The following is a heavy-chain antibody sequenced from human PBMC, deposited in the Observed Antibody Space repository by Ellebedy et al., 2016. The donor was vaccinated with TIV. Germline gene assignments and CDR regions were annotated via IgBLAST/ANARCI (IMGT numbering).Heavy chain of an antibody. J-gene: IGHJ1*01. CDR2: MNPNSGNT. CDR3: ARGPRDSSGRKYFQH. CDR1: GYTFTSYD. Sequence: AASVKVSCKASGYTFTSYDINWVRQATGQGLEWMGWMNPNSGNTGYAQKFQGRVTMTRNTSISTAYMELSSLRSEDTAVYYCARGPRDSSGRKYFQHWGQGTLVTVSS. V-gene: IGHV1-8*01. D-gene: IGHD6-19*01.